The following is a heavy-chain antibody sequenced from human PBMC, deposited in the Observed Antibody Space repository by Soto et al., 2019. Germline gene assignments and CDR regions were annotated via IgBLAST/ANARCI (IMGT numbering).Heavy chain of an antibody. CDR3: AKDDAPMVRGVTIEAARIEKNKYNWFDP. CDR2: ISGSGGST. Sequence: GGSLRLSCAASGFTFSSYAMSWVRQAPGKGLEWVSAISGSGGSTYYADSVKGRFTISRDNSKNTLYLQMNSLRAEDTAVYYCAKDDAPMVRGVTIEAARIEKNKYNWFDPWGQGTLVTVSS. V-gene: IGHV3-23*01. J-gene: IGHJ5*02. CDR1: GFTFSSYA. D-gene: IGHD3-10*01.